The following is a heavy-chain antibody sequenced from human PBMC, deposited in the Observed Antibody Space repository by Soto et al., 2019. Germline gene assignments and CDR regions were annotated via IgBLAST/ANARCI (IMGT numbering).Heavy chain of an antibody. J-gene: IGHJ5*02. CDR3: AKYGRVPSPRWFDP. D-gene: IGHD3-10*01. CDR2: ISGSGGST. Sequence: EVQLLESGGGLAQPGGSLRLSCAASGFTFNNYAMSWARQAPGKGLEWVSSISGSGGSTYYADSVKGRFTISRDNFKNTLYPQMNTLRAEDTAVYYCAKYGRVPSPRWFDPWGQGTLVTVSS. CDR1: GFTFNNYA. V-gene: IGHV3-23*01.